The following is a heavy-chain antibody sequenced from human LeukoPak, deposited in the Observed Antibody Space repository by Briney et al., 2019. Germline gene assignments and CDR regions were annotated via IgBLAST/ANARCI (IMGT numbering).Heavy chain of an antibody. CDR2: IYHSGST. J-gene: IGHJ4*02. CDR3: ARGDGNYYDSSGYYGNVRFDY. CDR1: GGSISSGGYS. D-gene: IGHD3-22*01. Sequence: SETLSLTCAVSGGSISSGGYSWSWIRQPPGKGLEWIGYIYHSGSTYYNPSLKSRVTISVDRSKNQFSLKLSSVTVADTAVYYCARGDGNYYDSSGYYGNVRFDYWGQGTLDTVSS. V-gene: IGHV4-30-2*01.